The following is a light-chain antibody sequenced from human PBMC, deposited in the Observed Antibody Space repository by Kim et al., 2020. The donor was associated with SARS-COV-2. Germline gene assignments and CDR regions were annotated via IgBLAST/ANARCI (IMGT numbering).Light chain of an antibody. CDR3: QQYNSYSTWT. Sequence: SVGDRVTITCRASQSISSWLAWYQQKPGKAPKLLIYKASSLESGVPSRFSGSGSGTEFTLTISSLQPDDFATYYCQQYNSYSTWTFGQGTKVEIK. J-gene: IGKJ1*01. CDR2: KAS. V-gene: IGKV1-5*03. CDR1: QSISSW.